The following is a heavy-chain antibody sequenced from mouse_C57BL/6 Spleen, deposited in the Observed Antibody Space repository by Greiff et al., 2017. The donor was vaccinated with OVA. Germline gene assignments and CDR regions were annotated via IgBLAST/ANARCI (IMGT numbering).Heavy chain of an antibody. CDR2: IDPEDGET. CDR1: GFNIKDYY. Sequence: VHVKQSGAELVKPGASVKLSCTASGFNIKDYYMHWVKQRTEQGLEWIGRIDPEDGETKYAPKFQGKATITADTSSNTAYLQLSSLTSEDTAVYYCARTTVVATDFDYWGQGTTLTVSS. V-gene: IGHV14-2*01. J-gene: IGHJ2*01. D-gene: IGHD1-1*01. CDR3: ARTTVVATDFDY.